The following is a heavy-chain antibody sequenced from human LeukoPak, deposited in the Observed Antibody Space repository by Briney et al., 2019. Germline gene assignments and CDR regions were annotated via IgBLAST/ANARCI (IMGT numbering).Heavy chain of an antibody. CDR2: ISGSGGTT. D-gene: IGHD3-10*01. J-gene: IGHJ2*01. V-gene: IGHV3-23*01. CDR1: GFIFSSYA. CDR3: ARDLDYYGPGSYALTDHWYFDL. Sequence: PGGSLRLSCAASGFIFSSYAMSWVRQAPGKGLEWVSAISGSGGTTYYANSVKGRFTISRDNPKNTLYLQMNSLRAEDTAVYYCARDLDYYGPGSYALTDHWYFDLWGRGTLVTVSS.